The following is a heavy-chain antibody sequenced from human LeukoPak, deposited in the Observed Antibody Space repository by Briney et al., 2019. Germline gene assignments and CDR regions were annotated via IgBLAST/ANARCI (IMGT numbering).Heavy chain of an antibody. CDR3: ARAPSYGGKGFDY. CDR1: GFTFSSYE. Sequence: PGGSLRLSCAASGFTFSSYEMNWVRQAPGKGLEWVSYISSSSTYTNYADSVKGRFTISRDNAKNSLYLQMNSLRAEDTAVYYCARAPSYGGKGFDYWGQGTLVTVSS. CDR2: ISSSSTYT. D-gene: IGHD4-23*01. V-gene: IGHV3-48*03. J-gene: IGHJ4*02.